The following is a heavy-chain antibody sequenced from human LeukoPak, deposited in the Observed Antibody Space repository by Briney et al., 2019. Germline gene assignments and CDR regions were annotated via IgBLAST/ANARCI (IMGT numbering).Heavy chain of an antibody. V-gene: IGHV4-59*01. CDR2: IYYGGST. CDR3: AREAGGSGSYGY. D-gene: IGHD3-10*01. Sequence: SETLSLTCTVSGGSISSYYWSWIRQPPGKGLEWIGYIYYGGSTNYNPSLKSRVTISVDTSKNQFSLKLSSVTAADTAVYYCAREAGGSGSYGYWGQGTLVTVSS. CDR1: GGSISSYY. J-gene: IGHJ4*02.